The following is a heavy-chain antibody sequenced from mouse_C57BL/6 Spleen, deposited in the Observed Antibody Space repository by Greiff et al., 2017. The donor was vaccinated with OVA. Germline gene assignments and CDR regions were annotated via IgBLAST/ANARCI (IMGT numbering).Heavy chain of an antibody. J-gene: IGHJ2*01. CDR1: GYTFTSYW. D-gene: IGHD2-3*01. CDR3: AMEGDGYYFDY. Sequence: QVQLKEPGAELVKPGASVKVSCKASGYTFTSYWMHWVKQRPGQGLEWIGRIHPSDSDTNYNQKFKGKATLTVDKSSSTAYMQLSSLTSEDSAVYYCAMEGDGYYFDYWGQGTTLTVSS. V-gene: IGHV1-74*01. CDR2: IHPSDSDT.